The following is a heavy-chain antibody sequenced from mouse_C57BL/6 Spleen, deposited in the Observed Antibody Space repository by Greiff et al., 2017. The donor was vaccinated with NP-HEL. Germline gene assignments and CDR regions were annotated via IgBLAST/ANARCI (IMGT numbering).Heavy chain of an antibody. J-gene: IGHJ4*01. CDR2: IYPGSGST. D-gene: IGHD2-1*01. V-gene: IGHV1-55*01. Sequence: QVQLQQPGAELVKPGASVKMSCKASGYTFTSYWITWVKQRPGQGLEWIGDIYPGSGSTNYNEKFKSKATLTVDTSSSTAYMQLSSLTSEDSAVYYCARTLYYGNFYYYAMDDWGQGTSVTVSS. CDR1: GYTFTSYW. CDR3: ARTLYYGNFYYYAMDD.